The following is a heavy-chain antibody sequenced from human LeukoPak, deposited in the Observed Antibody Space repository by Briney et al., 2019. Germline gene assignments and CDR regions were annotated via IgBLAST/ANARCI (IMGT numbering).Heavy chain of an antibody. J-gene: IGHJ4*02. CDR2: ISSSSSTI. CDR1: GFTFSSYS. CDR3: ARDRQEYYYDSTSPDY. V-gene: IGHV3-48*01. Sequence: GRSLRLSCAASGFTFSSYSMNWVRQAPGKGLEWVSYISSSSSTIYYADSVKGRFTISRDNAKNSLYLQMNSLRAEDTAVYYCARDRQEYYYDSTSPDYWGQGTLVTVSS. D-gene: IGHD3-22*01.